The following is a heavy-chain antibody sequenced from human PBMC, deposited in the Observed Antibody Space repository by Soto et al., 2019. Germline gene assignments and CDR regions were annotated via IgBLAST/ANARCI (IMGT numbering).Heavy chain of an antibody. Sequence: ASVKVSCKASGYTFTSYAMHWVRQAPGQRLEWMGWINAGNGNTKYSQKFQGRVTITRDTSASTAYMELSSLRSDDTAVYYCARLPDKQWLVRLDPWGQGTLVTVSS. CDR1: GYTFTSYA. J-gene: IGHJ5*02. CDR2: INAGNGNT. V-gene: IGHV1-3*01. D-gene: IGHD6-19*01. CDR3: ARLPDKQWLVRLDP.